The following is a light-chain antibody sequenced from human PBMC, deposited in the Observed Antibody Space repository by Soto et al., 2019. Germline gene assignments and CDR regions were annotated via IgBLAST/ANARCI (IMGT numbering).Light chain of an antibody. CDR1: QSVSSSH. J-gene: IGKJ4*01. Sequence: EIVLTQSPGTLSLSPGERATLSCRASQSVSSSHLAWYQHEPGQAPRLLIYAASSRATGSPDRFSGGGSGTDFTLSITNVEAEDFAVYYCQQRSNWPVTFGGGTKVDIK. V-gene: IGKV3D-20*02. CDR3: QQRSNWPVT. CDR2: AAS.